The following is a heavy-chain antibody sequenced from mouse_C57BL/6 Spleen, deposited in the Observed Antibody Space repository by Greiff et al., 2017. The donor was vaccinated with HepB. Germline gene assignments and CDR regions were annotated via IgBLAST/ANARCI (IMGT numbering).Heavy chain of an antibody. V-gene: IGHV5-16*01. CDR2: INYDGSST. CDR3: AREGLGLFDY. D-gene: IGHD4-1*01. Sequence: EVKLMESEGGLVQPGSSMKLSCTASGFTFSDYYMAWVRQVPEKGLEWVANINYDGSSTYYLDSLKSRFIISRDNAKNILYLQMSSLKSEDTATYYCAREGLGLFDYWGQGTTLTVSS. J-gene: IGHJ2*01. CDR1: GFTFSDYY.